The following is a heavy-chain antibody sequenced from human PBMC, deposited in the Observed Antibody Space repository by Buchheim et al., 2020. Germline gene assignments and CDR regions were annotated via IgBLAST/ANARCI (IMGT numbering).Heavy chain of an antibody. J-gene: IGHJ6*01. CDR2: ISSSSSYT. CDR1: GFTFSDYY. CDR3: ASDGPVRSDYGMDV. V-gene: IGHV3-11*06. Sequence: QVQLVESGGGLVKPGGSLRLSCAASGFTFSDYYMSWIRQAPGKGLEWVSYISSSSSYTNNAESGKGRFTISRDNAKNYLYPQMNSLSAEDTAVYYCASDGPVRSDYGMDVWGQGTT. D-gene: IGHD3-10*01.